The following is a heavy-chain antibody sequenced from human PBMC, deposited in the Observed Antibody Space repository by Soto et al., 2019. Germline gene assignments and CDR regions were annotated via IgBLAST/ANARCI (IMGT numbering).Heavy chain of an antibody. V-gene: IGHV1-3*01. Sequence: QVQLVQSGAEVKKPGASVKVSCKASGYTFTSYAMHWVRQAPGQRLEWMGWINAGNGNTKYSQKFQGRVTITRDTSSSTAYMELSSLRSEDTAVYYCARVVAGTPFDYWGQGTLVTVSS. CDR1: GYTFTSYA. J-gene: IGHJ4*02. D-gene: IGHD6-19*01. CDR2: INAGNGNT. CDR3: ARVVAGTPFDY.